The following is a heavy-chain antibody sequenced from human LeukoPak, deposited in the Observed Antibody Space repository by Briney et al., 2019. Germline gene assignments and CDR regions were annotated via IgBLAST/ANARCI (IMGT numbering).Heavy chain of an antibody. CDR2: ISSSGSTI. J-gene: IGHJ6*02. D-gene: IGHD3-3*01. CDR1: GFTFSSYG. V-gene: IGHV3-48*04. Sequence: PGRSLRLSCAASGFTFSSYGMHWVRQAPGKGLEWVSYISSSGSTIYYADSVKGRFTISRDNAKNSLYLQMNSLRAEDTAVYYCAKDEEEYYDFWSGSPYGMDVWGQGTTVTVSS. CDR3: AKDEEEYYDFWSGSPYGMDV.